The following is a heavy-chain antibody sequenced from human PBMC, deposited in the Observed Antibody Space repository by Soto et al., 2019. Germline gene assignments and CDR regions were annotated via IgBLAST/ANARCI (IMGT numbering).Heavy chain of an antibody. V-gene: IGHV1-18*04. CDR3: AGEEGCYYDSSGYFYY. J-gene: IGHJ4*01. D-gene: IGHD3-22*01. Sequence: ASVQVSCKASGYPFTSYGISWVRQAPGQGLEWMGWISAYNGNTNYAQKLPGRVTMTTDTSTSTAYMELRSLRSDDTAVDYCAGEEGCYYDSSGYFYYWGQGTLVTRPS. CDR2: ISAYNGNT. CDR1: GYPFTSYG.